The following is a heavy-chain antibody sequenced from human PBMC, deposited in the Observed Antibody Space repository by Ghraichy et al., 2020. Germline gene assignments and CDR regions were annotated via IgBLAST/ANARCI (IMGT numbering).Heavy chain of an antibody. D-gene: IGHD2-2*01. CDR1: GYTFTSYG. CDR3: ARDTLFVPAAKSPNWFDP. CDR2: ISAYNGNT. J-gene: IGHJ5*02. V-gene: IGHV1-18*01. Sequence: ASVKVSCKASGYTFTSYGISWVRQAPGQGLEWMGWISAYNGNTNYAQKLQGRVTMTTDTSTSTAYMELRSLRSDDTAVYYCARDTLFVPAAKSPNWFDPWGQGTLVTVSS.